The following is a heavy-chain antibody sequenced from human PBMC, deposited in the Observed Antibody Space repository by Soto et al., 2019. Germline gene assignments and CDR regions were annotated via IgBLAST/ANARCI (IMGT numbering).Heavy chain of an antibody. CDR1: GFTFSSYA. J-gene: IGHJ4*02. V-gene: IGHV3-23*01. CDR2: ISGSGGST. Sequence: EVQLLESGGGLVQPGGSLRLSCAASGFTFSSYAMSWVRQAPVKGLEWVSAISGSGGSTYYADSVKGRFNISRDNSKNTLYLQMNSLKAEDTAVYYCPKSTRGQYSDFDYWGQGTLVTVSS. CDR3: PKSTRGQYSDFDY. D-gene: IGHD6-6*01.